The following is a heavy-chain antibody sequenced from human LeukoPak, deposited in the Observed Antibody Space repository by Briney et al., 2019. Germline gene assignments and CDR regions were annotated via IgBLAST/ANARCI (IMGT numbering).Heavy chain of an antibody. D-gene: IGHD3-22*01. Sequence: SETLSLTCAVSGGSISSSNWWSWVRQPPGKGLEWIGEIYHSGSTNYNPSLKSRVTISVDKSKNQFSLKLSSVTAADTAVYYCASHTRYYYDSSGYLVSEDYWGQGTLVTVSS. J-gene: IGHJ4*02. V-gene: IGHV4-4*02. CDR1: GGSISSSNW. CDR2: IYHSGST. CDR3: ASHTRYYYDSSGYLVSEDY.